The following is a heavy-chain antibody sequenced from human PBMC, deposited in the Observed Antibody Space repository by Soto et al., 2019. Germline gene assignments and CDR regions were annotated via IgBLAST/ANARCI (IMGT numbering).Heavy chain of an antibody. CDR2: ITYDGSNK. D-gene: IGHD1-1*01. J-gene: IGHJ4*02. V-gene: IGHV3-30*18. CDR1: RFIIGSYG. CDR3: AKDPKATGTHY. Sequence: QVQLVESGGGVVQPGRSLRLSCAASRFIIGSYGMHWVRQAPGKGLEWVAVITYDGSNKYYADSVRGRFSISRDNSRNTVYLQMHSLRAEDTAVYYCAKDPKATGTHYWGRGTLVTVSS.